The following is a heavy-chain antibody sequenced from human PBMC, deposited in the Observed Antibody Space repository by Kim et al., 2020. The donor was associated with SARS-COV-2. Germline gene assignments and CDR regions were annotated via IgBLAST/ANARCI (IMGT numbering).Heavy chain of an antibody. Sequence: GGSLRLSCAASGFTVSSNYMSWVRQAPGKGLEWVSVIYSGGSTYYADSVKGRFTISRDNSKNTLYLQMNSLRAEDTAVYYCARGFGYYGSGSYFLDYWGQGTLVTVSS. J-gene: IGHJ4*02. CDR1: GFTVSSNY. D-gene: IGHD3-10*01. CDR3: ARGFGYYGSGSYFLDY. V-gene: IGHV3-66*02. CDR2: IYSGGST.